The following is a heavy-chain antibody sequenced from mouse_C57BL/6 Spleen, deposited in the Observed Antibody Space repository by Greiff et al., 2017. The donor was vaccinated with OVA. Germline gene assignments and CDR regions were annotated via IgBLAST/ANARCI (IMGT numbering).Heavy chain of an antibody. J-gene: IGHJ2*01. V-gene: IGHV1-64*01. Sequence: QVQLQQPGAELVKPGASVKLSCKASGYTFTSYWMHWVKQRPGQGLEWIGMIHPNSGSTNYNEKFKSKATLTVDKASSTAYMQLSSLTSEDSAVYYCARVYYDYGDYWGQGTTLTVSS. D-gene: IGHD2-4*01. CDR2: IHPNSGST. CDR1: GYTFTSYW. CDR3: ARVYYDYGDY.